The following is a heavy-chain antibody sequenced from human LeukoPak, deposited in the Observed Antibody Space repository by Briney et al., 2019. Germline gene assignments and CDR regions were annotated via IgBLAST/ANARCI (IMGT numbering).Heavy chain of an antibody. CDR1: GYTFTSYG. J-gene: IGHJ5*02. Sequence: SVKVSCKASGYTFTSYGISWVRQAPGQGLEWMGGIIPIFGTANYAQKFQGRVTITADESTSTAYMEPSSLRSEDTAVYYCARVGSSSRFDPWGQGTLVTVSS. V-gene: IGHV1-69*13. CDR2: IIPIFGTA. CDR3: ARVGSSSRFDP. D-gene: IGHD6-13*01.